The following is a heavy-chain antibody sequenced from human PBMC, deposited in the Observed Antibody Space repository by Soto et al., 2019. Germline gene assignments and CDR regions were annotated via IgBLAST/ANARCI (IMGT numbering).Heavy chain of an antibody. CDR3: AHGYSSSWYGYFQH. V-gene: IGHV2-5*02. D-gene: IGHD6-13*01. CDR1: GFSLSTSGVG. J-gene: IGHJ1*01. Sequence: QITLKESGPTLVQPTQTLTLTCTFSGFSLSTSGVGVGWIRQPPGKALEWLALIYWDDDKRYSPSLKSRLTITKDTSKNQVVLTMINMDPVDTATYYCAHGYSSSWYGYFQHWGQGTLVTVSS. CDR2: IYWDDDK.